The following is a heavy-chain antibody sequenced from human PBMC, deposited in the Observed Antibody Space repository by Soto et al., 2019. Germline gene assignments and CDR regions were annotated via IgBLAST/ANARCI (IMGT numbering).Heavy chain of an antibody. CDR2: INPNSGGT. CDR3: ARDTLEQQLLGWFDP. D-gene: IGHD6-13*01. J-gene: IGHJ5*02. CDR1: GYTFTDYY. Sequence: ASVKVSCKASGYTFTDYYIHWVRQAPGQGLEWMGWINPNSGGTNYAQKFRGRVTMARDTSISTAYLELSRLTSDDTAMYYCARDTLEQQLLGWFDPWGQGTLVTVSS. V-gene: IGHV1-2*02.